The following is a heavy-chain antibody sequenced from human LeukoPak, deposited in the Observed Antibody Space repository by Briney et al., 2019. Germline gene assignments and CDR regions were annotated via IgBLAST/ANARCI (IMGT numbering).Heavy chain of an antibody. CDR1: GGSNSSGGYY. Sequence: SQTLSLTCTVSGGSNSSGGYYWSWIRQHPGKGLEWIGYIYYSGSTYYNPSLKSRVTISVDTSKNQFSLKLSSVTAADSAVYYCARAAWFGELLAAFDIWGQGTMVTVSS. V-gene: IGHV4-31*03. CDR3: ARAAWFGELLAAFDI. J-gene: IGHJ3*02. CDR2: IYYSGST. D-gene: IGHD3-10*01.